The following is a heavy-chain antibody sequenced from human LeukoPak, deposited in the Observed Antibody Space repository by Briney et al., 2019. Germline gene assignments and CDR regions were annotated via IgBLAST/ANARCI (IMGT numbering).Heavy chain of an antibody. CDR1: GFTFSDHY. CDR3: ARVGPTYCSGGSCYSDYYYGMDV. V-gene: IGHV3-72*01. D-gene: IGHD2-15*01. J-gene: IGHJ6*02. Sequence: SGGSLRLSCAASGFTFSDHYMDWVRQAPGKGLEWAGRTRNKANSYTTEYAASVKGRFTISRDDSKNSLYLQMNSLKTEDTAVYYCARVGPTYCSGGSCYSDYYYGMDVWGQGTTVTVSS. CDR2: TRNKANSYTT.